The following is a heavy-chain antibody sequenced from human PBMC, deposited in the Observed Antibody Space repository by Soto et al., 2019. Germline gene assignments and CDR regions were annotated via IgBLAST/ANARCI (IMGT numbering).Heavy chain of an antibody. D-gene: IGHD6-6*01. CDR1: GYGFTSYW. Sequence: GDSLTISCKDSGYGFTSYWIGWVRPMPGKGLEWMGIIYRGDSDTRYSPSFEGQVTISADKSISTADLRWSSLRASDPAMYSCARGDLIAARIVHPGKGVWAQGTRFTVSS. CDR2: IYRGDSDT. CDR3: ARGDLIAARIVHPGKGV. V-gene: IGHV5-51*03. J-gene: IGHJ6*02.